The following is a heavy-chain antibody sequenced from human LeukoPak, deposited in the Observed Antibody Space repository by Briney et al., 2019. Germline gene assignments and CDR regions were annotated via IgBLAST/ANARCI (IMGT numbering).Heavy chain of an antibody. CDR1: GFTFSNYW. D-gene: IGHD6-6*01. CDR3: TRDSEYSSSLALVWYYYYYMDV. Sequence: PGGSLRLSCAASGFTFSNYWMSWVRQAPGKGLEWVGFIRSKAYGGTTEYAASVKGRFTISRDDSKSIAYLQMNSLKTEDTAVYYCTRDSEYSSSLALVWYYYYYMDVWGKGTTVTVSS. J-gene: IGHJ6*03. V-gene: IGHV3-49*04. CDR2: IRSKAYGGTT.